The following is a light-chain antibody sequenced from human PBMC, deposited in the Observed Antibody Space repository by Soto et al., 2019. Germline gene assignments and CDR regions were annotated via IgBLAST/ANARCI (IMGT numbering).Light chain of an antibody. CDR1: QGLLHTNGYTA. CDR3: MQALQTPWT. V-gene: IGKV2-28*01. Sequence: DIVMTQSPLSLTVTPGEPASISCKSSQGLLHTNGYTALDWYLQKPGQSPQLLIYLGSSRASGVPDRFSGSGSGTDFTLKISRVEAEDVGVYYCMQALQTPWTFGQGTKVEIK. CDR2: LGS. J-gene: IGKJ1*01.